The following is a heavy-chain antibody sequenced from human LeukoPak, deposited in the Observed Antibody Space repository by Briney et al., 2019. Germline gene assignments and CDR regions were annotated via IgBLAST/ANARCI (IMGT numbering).Heavy chain of an antibody. J-gene: IGHJ4*02. CDR3: AKDPAMIGDY. CDR1: GFTFSSYA. D-gene: IGHD3-22*01. Sequence: GGSLRHSCAASGFTFSSYAMSGVRQAPGKGLEGVSAISGSGGSTYYADSVKGRFTISRDNSKNTLYLQMNSLRAEDTAVYYCAKDPAMIGDYWGQGTLVTVSS. CDR2: ISGSGGST. V-gene: IGHV3-23*01.